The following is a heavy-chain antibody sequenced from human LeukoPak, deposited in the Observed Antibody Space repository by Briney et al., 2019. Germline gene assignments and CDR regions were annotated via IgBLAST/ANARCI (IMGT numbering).Heavy chain of an antibody. J-gene: IGHJ4*02. CDR1: GFTVSSNY. CDR3: ARPAVAGLRAGGYDY. D-gene: IGHD6-19*01. Sequence: PGGSLRLSFAASGFTVSSNYMSWVRQAPGKGLEWVSVIYSGGSTYYADSVKGRFTISRDNSKNTLYLQMNSLRVEDTAVYYCARPAVAGLRAGGYDYWGQGTLVTVSS. V-gene: IGHV3-66*04. CDR2: IYSGGST.